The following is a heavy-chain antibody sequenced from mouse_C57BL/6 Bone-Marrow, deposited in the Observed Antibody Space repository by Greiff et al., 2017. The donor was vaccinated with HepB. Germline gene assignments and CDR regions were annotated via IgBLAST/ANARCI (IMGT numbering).Heavy chain of an antibody. CDR3: AKAYRYAMDY. CDR2: IYPRSGNT. CDR1: GYTFTSYG. J-gene: IGHJ4*01. V-gene: IGHV1-81*01. Sequence: VKLMESGAELARPGASVKLSCKASGYTFTSYGISLVKQRTGQGLEWIGEIYPRSGNTYYNEKFKGKATLTADKSSSTAYMELRSLTSEDSAVYFCAKAYRYAMDYWGQGTSVTVSS.